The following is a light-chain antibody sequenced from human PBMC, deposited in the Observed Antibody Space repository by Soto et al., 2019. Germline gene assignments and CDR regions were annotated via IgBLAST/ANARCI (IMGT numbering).Light chain of an antibody. Sequence: VVMTQSPPSLPVTLGQPASISCRSSQSVVYSDGNAYLNWFQQRPGQSPRRLIYTVSNRDSGVPDRLSGDGSGSDFTLKISRVEAEDVGIYYCMQGTHWPPTFGQGTKVEI. CDR1: QSVVYSDGNAY. CDR3: MQGTHWPPT. J-gene: IGKJ1*01. CDR2: TVS. V-gene: IGKV2-30*01.